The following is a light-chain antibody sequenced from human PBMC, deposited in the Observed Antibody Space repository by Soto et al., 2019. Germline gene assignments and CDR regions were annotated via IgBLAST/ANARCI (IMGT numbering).Light chain of an antibody. J-gene: IGLJ2*01. CDR1: SSDVGGYNY. Sequence: QSVLTQPASVSGSPGQSIAISCTGTSSDVGGYNYVSWHQQHPGKAPKVLISVVSNRPSGVSNRFSGSKSGNTASLTISGLQAEDEADYFCSTYTSASTSFGGGTKLTVL. CDR2: VVS. V-gene: IGLV2-14*01. CDR3: STYTSASTS.